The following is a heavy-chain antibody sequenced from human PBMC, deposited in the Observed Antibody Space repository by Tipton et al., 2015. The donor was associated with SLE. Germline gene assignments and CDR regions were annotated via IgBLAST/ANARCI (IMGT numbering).Heavy chain of an antibody. V-gene: IGHV4-31*03. CDR3: ARAGGGDSNWFDP. CDR1: GGSISRIGYY. D-gene: IGHD2-21*01. J-gene: IGHJ5*02. Sequence: TLSLTCTVSGGSISRIGYYWSWIRQHPGKGLEWIGYIYHTGSTYYNPSLESRLTISIDTSKNQFSLRLTSMTPADTAWYYCARAGGGDSNWFDPWGQGTLVTVSS. CDR2: IYHTGST.